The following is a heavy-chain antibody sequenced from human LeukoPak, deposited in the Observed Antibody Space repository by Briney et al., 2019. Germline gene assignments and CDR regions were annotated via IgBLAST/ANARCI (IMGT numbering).Heavy chain of an antibody. CDR1: GYTFISYG. Sequence: GASVKDSCKPSGYTFISYGMHWVRQAPGQGLEWMGWTNAGNGNTKYSQKFQGRVTITRDTSASTAYMELSSLRSEDTAVYYCARVPLYDSSGYYYPHWGQGTLVTVSS. D-gene: IGHD3-22*01. J-gene: IGHJ1*01. CDR2: TNAGNGNT. CDR3: ARVPLYDSSGYYYPH. V-gene: IGHV1-3*01.